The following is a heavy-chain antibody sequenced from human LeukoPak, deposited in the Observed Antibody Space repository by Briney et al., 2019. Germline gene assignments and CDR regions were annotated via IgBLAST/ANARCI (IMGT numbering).Heavy chain of an antibody. CDR2: INPNSGGT. J-gene: IGHJ4*02. D-gene: IGHD2-15*01. CDR3: GRRVSRGWTDY. CDR1: GYTFTGYY. Sequence: ASVKVSCKASGYTFTGYYMHWVRQAPGQGLEWMGWINPNSGGTNYAQKFQGRVIMTRDTSLSTAYLELTSLRSDDTAIYFCGRRVSRGWTDYWGQGTLVTASS. V-gene: IGHV1-2*02.